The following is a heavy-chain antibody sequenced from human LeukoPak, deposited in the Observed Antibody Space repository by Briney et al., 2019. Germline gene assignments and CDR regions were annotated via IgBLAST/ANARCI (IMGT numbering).Heavy chain of an antibody. J-gene: IGHJ4*02. CDR1: GFAFSSYW. Sequence: PRRSLRLSSAASGFAFSSYWMHWVRQAPGKGLVWVSRINTDGSGTTYADSVKGRFTISRDNAKNTLYLQMNSLRAEDTAVYYCARDDGSTYGFHFDYWGQGTLVTVSS. CDR2: INTDGSGT. D-gene: IGHD4-11*01. V-gene: IGHV3-74*01. CDR3: ARDDGSTYGFHFDY.